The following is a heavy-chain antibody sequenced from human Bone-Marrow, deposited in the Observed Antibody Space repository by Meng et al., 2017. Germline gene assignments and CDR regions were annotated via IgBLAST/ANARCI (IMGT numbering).Heavy chain of an antibody. Sequence: ASVKVSCKASGYTFTGYYMHWVRQAPGQGLEWMGIINPSGGSTNYAQKFQGRVTMTRDTSTSTVYMELSSLRSEDTSVYYCARDKRDSVVVVANNNNYYYGMDVWGQGTTVTVSS. D-gene: IGHD2-15*01. CDR2: INPSGGST. V-gene: IGHV1-46*01. CDR1: GYTFTGYY. CDR3: ARDKRDSVVVVANNNNYYYGMDV. J-gene: IGHJ6*02.